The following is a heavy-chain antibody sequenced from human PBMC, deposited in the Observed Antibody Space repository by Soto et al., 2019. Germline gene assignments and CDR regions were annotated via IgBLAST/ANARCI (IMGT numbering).Heavy chain of an antibody. Sequence: GGSLRLSCAASGFTFSSYAMHWVRQAPGKGLEYVSAISSNGGSTYYANSVKGRFTISRDNSKNTLYLQMGSLRAEDVAVYYCARGESGYYSLDAFDIWGEGTRVRVS. CDR1: GFTFSSYA. D-gene: IGHD3-22*01. J-gene: IGHJ3*02. CDR3: ARGESGYYSLDAFDI. CDR2: ISSNGGST. V-gene: IGHV3-64*01.